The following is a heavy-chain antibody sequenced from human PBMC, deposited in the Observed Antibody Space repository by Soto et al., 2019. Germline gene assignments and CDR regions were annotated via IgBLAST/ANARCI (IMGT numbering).Heavy chain of an antibody. CDR2: IIRIFGTA. CDR3: ASRDSGGCGSYYYYGMDV. Sequence: QVQLVQSGAEVKKPGSSVTVSCKASGGTFSSYAISWVRQAPGQGLEWMGGIIRIFGTANYAQKFQGRVTITADESTSTPYSELSSLRSEDTAVYYCASRDSGGCGSYYYYGMDVWGQGTTVTVSS. CDR1: GGTFSSYA. J-gene: IGHJ6*02. V-gene: IGHV1-69*12. D-gene: IGHD1-26*01.